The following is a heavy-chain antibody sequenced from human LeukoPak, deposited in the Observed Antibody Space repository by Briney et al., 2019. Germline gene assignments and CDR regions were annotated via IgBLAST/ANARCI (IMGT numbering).Heavy chain of an antibody. Sequence: SVKVSCRASGGTFSSYAISWVRQAPGQGLEWMGGIIPIFGTANYAQKFQGRVTITTDESTSTAYMELSSLRSEDTAVYYCARFLSRRWLQSEWGQGTLVTVSS. CDR1: GGTFSSYA. CDR3: ARFLSRRWLQSE. V-gene: IGHV1-69*05. D-gene: IGHD5-24*01. CDR2: IIPIFGTA. J-gene: IGHJ4*02.